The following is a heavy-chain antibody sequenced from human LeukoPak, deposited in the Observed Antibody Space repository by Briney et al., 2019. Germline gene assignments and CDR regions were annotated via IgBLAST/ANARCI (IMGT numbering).Heavy chain of an antibody. CDR3: ARELDGVYYMDV. J-gene: IGHJ6*03. V-gene: IGHV3-21*01. D-gene: IGHD2-2*03. CDR1: GFTFSSYS. CDR2: ISSSSSYI. Sequence: GGSLRLSCAASGFTFSSYSMNWVRQAPGKGLEWVSSISSSSSYIYYADSVKGRFTISRDNAKNSLYLQMNSLRAEDTAVYYCARELDGVYYMDVWGKGATVTVSS.